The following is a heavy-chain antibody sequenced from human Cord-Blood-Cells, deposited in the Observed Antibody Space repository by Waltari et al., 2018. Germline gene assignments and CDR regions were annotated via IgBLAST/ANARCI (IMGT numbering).Heavy chain of an antibody. Sequence: EVQLVESGGGLVKPGGSLRLSCAASGFTFSSSRMHWVRQAPGKGLEWGSSISSSSSYIYYADSVKGRFTISRDNAKNSLYLQMNSLRAEDTAVYYCAKTHSSFSDIDYWGQGTLVTVSS. J-gene: IGHJ4*02. V-gene: IGHV3-21*01. CDR2: ISSSSSYI. CDR1: GFTFSSSR. D-gene: IGHD6-6*01. CDR3: AKTHSSFSDIDY.